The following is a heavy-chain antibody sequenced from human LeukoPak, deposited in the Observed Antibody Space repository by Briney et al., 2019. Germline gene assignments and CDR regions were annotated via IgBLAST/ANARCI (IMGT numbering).Heavy chain of an antibody. CDR1: GFTFSVYA. V-gene: IGHV3-23*01. CDR3: AKDRSYGNWYRDFDS. Sequence: PGGSLRLSCAASGFTFSVYAMIWVRQAPGKGLEWVSVISSSGESTFYADSVQGRFTVSRDNSKNTVYLQMDNLRAEDTALYYCAKDRSYGNWYRDFDSWGQGTLVTVSS. J-gene: IGHJ4*02. D-gene: IGHD6-13*01. CDR2: ISSSGEST.